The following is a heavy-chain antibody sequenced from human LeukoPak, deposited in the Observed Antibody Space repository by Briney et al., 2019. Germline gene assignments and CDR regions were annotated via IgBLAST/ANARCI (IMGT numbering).Heavy chain of an antibody. CDR1: GGSFSGYY. J-gene: IGHJ3*02. D-gene: IGHD3-22*01. Sequence: PSETLSLTCAVYGGSFSGYYWSWIRQPPGKGLEWIGEINHSGSTNYSPSLKSRVTISVDTSKNQFSLKLSSVTAADTAVYYCARGIPTYYYDSSGYYYVFARCAFDIWGQGTMVTVSS. CDR2: INHSGST. CDR3: ARGIPTYYYDSSGYYYVFARCAFDI. V-gene: IGHV4-34*01.